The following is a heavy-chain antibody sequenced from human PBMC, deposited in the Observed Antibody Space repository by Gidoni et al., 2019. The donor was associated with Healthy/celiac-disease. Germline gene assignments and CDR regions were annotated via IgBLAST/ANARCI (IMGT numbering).Heavy chain of an antibody. CDR1: GGSISSSSYY. V-gene: IGHV4-39*01. D-gene: IGHD3-16*02. J-gene: IGHJ2*01. CDR3: ARRQGLLSRTNWYFDL. Sequence: QLQLQESGPGLVKPSETLSLTCTVSGGSISSSSYYWGWIRQPPGKGLELIGSIYYSGSTYYNPSLKSRVTISVDTSKNQFSLKLSSVTAADTAVYYCARRQGLLSRTNWYFDLWGRGTLVTVSS. CDR2: IYYSGST.